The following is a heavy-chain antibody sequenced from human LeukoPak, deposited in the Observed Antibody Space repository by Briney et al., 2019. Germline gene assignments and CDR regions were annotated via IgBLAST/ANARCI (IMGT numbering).Heavy chain of an antibody. CDR3: ARRIGYSSGHSAVYYFDY. CDR1: GFTFSTYW. Sequence: AGGSLRLSCAASGFTFSTYWMHWVRQAPGKGLVWVSLINSGGDDTRYADSVKGRFTISRDNAKNTLYLQMNSLRAEDTAVYYCARRIGYSSGHSAVYYFDYWGQGTLVTVSS. J-gene: IGHJ4*02. V-gene: IGHV3-74*01. D-gene: IGHD6-19*01. CDR2: INSGGDDT.